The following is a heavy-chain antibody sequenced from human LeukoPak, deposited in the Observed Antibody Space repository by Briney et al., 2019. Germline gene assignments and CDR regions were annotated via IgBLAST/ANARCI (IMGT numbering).Heavy chain of an antibody. D-gene: IGHD3-16*02. CDR1: GGSVSRGGFS. Sequence: SETLSLTCTVSGGSVSRGGFSWNWIRQPPGKGLEWIGFIDHSGSTYYNPSLKSRVTVSADTSKNQFSLKLTSVTAADTAVYYCARRCYHANCDYWGQGSLVTVSS. CDR2: IDHSGST. J-gene: IGHJ4*02. V-gene: IGHV4-61*08. CDR3: ARRCYHANCDY.